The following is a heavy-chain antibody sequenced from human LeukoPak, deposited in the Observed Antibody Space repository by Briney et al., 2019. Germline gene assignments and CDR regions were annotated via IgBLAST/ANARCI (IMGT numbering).Heavy chain of an antibody. CDR3: ARVSGGVRGVIISARRYYFDY. V-gene: IGHV4-34*01. D-gene: IGHD3-10*01. CDR1: GGSISGYY. Sequence: SSETLSLTCTVSGGSISGYYWSWIRQPPGKGLEWIGEINHSGSTNYNPSLKSRVTISVDTSKNQFSLKLSSVTAADTAVYYCARVSGGVRGVIISARRYYFDYWGQGTLVTVSS. J-gene: IGHJ4*02. CDR2: INHSGST.